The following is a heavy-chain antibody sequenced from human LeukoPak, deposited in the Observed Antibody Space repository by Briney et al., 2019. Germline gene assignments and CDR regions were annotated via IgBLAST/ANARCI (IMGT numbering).Heavy chain of an antibody. Sequence: GSPVEVSCKASGGTFSSYAISWVRQAPGQGLEWMGGIIPIFGTANYAQKFQGRVTITADESTSTAYMELSSLRSEDTAVYYCARGPLQAAAGTADYYYMDVWGKGTKVTVSS. CDR2: IIPIFGTA. V-gene: IGHV1-69*01. J-gene: IGHJ6*03. CDR3: ARGPLQAAAGTADYYYMDV. CDR1: GGTFSSYA. D-gene: IGHD6-13*01.